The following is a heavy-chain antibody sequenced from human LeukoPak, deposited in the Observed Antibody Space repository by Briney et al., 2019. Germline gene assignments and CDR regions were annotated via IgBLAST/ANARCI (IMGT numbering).Heavy chain of an antibody. CDR3: ARRRDSSSSGGDFDY. CDR1: GGSISSYY. Sequence: SETLSLTCTVSGGSISSYYWSWIRQSPGKGLEWMGYIYYTGSTRYNPSLKSRVTMSVDTSKNQFSLKLSSVTAADTAVYYCARRRDSSSSGGDFDYWGQGTLVTVSS. J-gene: IGHJ4*02. CDR2: IYYTGST. D-gene: IGHD6-6*01. V-gene: IGHV4-59*08.